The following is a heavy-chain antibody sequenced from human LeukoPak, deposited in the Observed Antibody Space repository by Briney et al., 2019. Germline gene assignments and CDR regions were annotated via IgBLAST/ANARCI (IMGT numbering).Heavy chain of an antibody. CDR3: AKASNGGSYYGVIIDY. CDR2: ISYDGSNK. CDR1: GFTFSTYG. V-gene: IGHV3-30*18. J-gene: IGHJ4*02. D-gene: IGHD1-26*01. Sequence: PGRSLRLSCAASGFTFSTYGMHWVRQAPGKGPEWVAVISYDGSNKYYTDSVKGRFTISRDNSKNTLYLQMNSLRAEDTAVYYCAKASNGGSYYGVIIDYWGQGTLVTVS.